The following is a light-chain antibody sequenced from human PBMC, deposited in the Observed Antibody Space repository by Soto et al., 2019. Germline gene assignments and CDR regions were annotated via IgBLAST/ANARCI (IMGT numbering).Light chain of an antibody. CDR3: SSYTSSSTPVV. J-gene: IGLJ2*01. V-gene: IGLV2-14*01. Sequence: QSALTQPASVSGSPGQSITISCTGTSSDVGGYNYVSWYQQHPGKAPKLMSYDVSNRPSGVSNRFSGSKSGNTASLTISGIQAEDEADYCCSSYTSSSTPVVFGGGTQLTVL. CDR1: SSDVGGYNY. CDR2: DVS.